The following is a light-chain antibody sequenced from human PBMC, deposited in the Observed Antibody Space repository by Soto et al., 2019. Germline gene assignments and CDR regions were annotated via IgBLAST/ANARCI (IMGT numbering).Light chain of an antibody. V-gene: IGLV7-43*01. J-gene: IGLJ3*02. CDR2: STS. CDR1: TGAVTSGYY. CDR3: LLYYGGAPV. Sequence: QAVVTQEPSLTVSPGGTVTLTCASSTGAVTSGYYPNWFQQKPGQAPRALIYSTSNKRSWTPARFSGSLLGGKAALTLSGVQHEDESEYYCLLYYGGAPVFGGGTKLTVL.